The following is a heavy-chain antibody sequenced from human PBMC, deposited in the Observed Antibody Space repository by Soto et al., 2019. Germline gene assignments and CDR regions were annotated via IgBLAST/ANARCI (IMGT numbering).Heavy chain of an antibody. Sequence: PSEALSLTCTVSGGSISSYYWSWIRQPPGKGLEWIGYIYYSGSTNYNPSLKSRVTISVDTSKNQFSLKLSSVTAADTAVYYCARIGYSSGYYYNDYCGQGTLVTVSS. D-gene: IGHD3-22*01. J-gene: IGHJ4*02. CDR3: ARIGYSSGYYYNDY. V-gene: IGHV4-59*01. CDR2: IYYSGST. CDR1: GGSISSYY.